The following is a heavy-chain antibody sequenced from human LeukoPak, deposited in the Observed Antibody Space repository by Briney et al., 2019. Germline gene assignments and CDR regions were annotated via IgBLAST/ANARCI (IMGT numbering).Heavy chain of an antibody. CDR3: TKTTTGYSSGQYPGWPADH. V-gene: IGHV3-23*01. J-gene: IGHJ4*02. D-gene: IGHD3-22*01. CDR2: IFGIGGSA. CDR1: GFTFNNYA. Sequence: PGGSLRLSCTASGFTFNNYAMYWVRQAPRKGLEWVAGIFGIGGSAHYADSVKGRFTISRDNSKNTVYLQMDSLRGEDTAVYYCTKTTTGYSSGQYPGWPADHWGQGALVTVSS.